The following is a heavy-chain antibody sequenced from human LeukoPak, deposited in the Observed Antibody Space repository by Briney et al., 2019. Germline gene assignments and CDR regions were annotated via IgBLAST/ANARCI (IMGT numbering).Heavy chain of an antibody. Sequence: GGSLRLSCAASGFTFSSYAMSWVRQAPGKGLEWVSAISGSGGSTYYADSVKGRFTISRDNSKNTLYLQMNSLRAEDTAVYYCAKDIPPISIVVVPAAINAFDIWGQGTMVTVSS. V-gene: IGHV3-23*01. CDR2: ISGSGGST. CDR3: AKDIPPISIVVVPAAINAFDI. J-gene: IGHJ3*02. CDR1: GFTFSSYA. D-gene: IGHD2-2*01.